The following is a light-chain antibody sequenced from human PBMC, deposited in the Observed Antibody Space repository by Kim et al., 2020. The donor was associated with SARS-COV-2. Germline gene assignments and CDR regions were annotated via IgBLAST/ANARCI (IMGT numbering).Light chain of an antibody. V-gene: IGKV1-9*01. Sequence: ASVGDRVTITCRASQGISSYLAWYQQKPGKAPKLLIYAASTLQSGVPSRFSGSGSGTEFTLTISSLQPEDFATYYCQQLNSYPHTFGGGTKVDIK. CDR2: AAS. J-gene: IGKJ4*01. CDR3: QQLNSYPHT. CDR1: QGISSY.